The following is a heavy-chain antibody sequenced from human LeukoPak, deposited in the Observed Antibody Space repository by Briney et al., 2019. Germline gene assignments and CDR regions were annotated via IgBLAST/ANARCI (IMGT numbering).Heavy chain of an antibody. CDR3: ARSGGSGWYGDFDY. Sequence: QPGGSLRLSCAASGFTFSSYWMHWVRQAPGKGLGWVSRINSDGSSTSYADSGTGRFTISRDNAKNTLYLQMNSLRAEDTAVYYCARSGGSGWYGDFDYWGQGTLVTVSS. CDR1: GFTFSSYW. D-gene: IGHD6-19*01. CDR2: INSDGSST. V-gene: IGHV3-74*01. J-gene: IGHJ4*02.